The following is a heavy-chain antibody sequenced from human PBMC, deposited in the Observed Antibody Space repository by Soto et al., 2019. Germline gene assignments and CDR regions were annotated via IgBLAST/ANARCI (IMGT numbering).Heavy chain of an antibody. CDR2: ISGSGGST. CDR3: ARDDCSSTSCYKYYYYYGMDV. CDR1: GFTFSSYA. V-gene: IGHV3-23*01. J-gene: IGHJ6*02. D-gene: IGHD2-2*01. Sequence: SLRLSCAASGFTFSSYAMSWVRQAPGKGLEWVSAISGSGGSTYYADSVKGRFTISRDNSKNTLYLQMNSLRAEDTAVYYCARDDCSSTSCYKYYYYYGMDVWGQGTKVTVSS.